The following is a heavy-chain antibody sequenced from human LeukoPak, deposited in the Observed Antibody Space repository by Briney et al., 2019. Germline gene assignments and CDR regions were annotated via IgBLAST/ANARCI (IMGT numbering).Heavy chain of an antibody. CDR2: IYYSGTT. Sequence: SETLSLTCTVSGGSISSSSYYWGWIRQPPGKGLEWIGSIYYSGTTYYNPSLKSRVTISVDTSKNQFSLKLSSVTAADTGVYYCARVDGSSANDYWGQGTLVTVSS. J-gene: IGHJ4*02. CDR3: ARVDGSSANDY. CDR1: GGSISSSSYY. D-gene: IGHD2-15*01. V-gene: IGHV4-39*07.